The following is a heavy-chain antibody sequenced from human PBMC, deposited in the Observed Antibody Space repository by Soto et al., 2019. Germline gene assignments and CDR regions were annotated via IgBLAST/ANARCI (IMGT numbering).Heavy chain of an antibody. CDR3: ARDAMIVVVITPDDAFDI. Sequence: ASVKVSFKASGYTFTSYGISWVRQAPGQGLEWMGWISAYNGNTNYAQELQGRVTMTTDTSTSTAYMELRSLRSDDTAVYYCARDAMIVVVITPDDAFDIWGQGTMVTVSS. D-gene: IGHD3-22*01. CDR1: GYTFTSYG. V-gene: IGHV1-18*01. CDR2: ISAYNGNT. J-gene: IGHJ3*02.